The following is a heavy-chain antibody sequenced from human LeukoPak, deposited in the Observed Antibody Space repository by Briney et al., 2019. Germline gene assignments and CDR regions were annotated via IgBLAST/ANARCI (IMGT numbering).Heavy chain of an antibody. CDR3: ARDGSGPFDC. J-gene: IGHJ4*02. CDR2: IKSDGTST. Sequence: GGSLRLPCAASGFTFSYYWMYWVRQAPGKGLVWVSRIKSDGTSTDYADSVKGRFTISRDNAKNTLYLQMHSLRAEDTAVYYCARDGSGPFDCWGQGTLVTVSS. V-gene: IGHV3-74*01. CDR1: GFTFSYYW. D-gene: IGHD5-12*01.